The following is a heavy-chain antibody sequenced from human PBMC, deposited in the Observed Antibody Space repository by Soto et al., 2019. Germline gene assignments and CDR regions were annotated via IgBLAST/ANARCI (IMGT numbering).Heavy chain of an antibody. J-gene: IGHJ6*02. Sequence: QVQLVESGGGVVQPGGSLRLSCAASGFTFRNHAMHWVRQAPGKGLECLAVIAYDGSNAFYRDSVKGRFTISRDNSKNTVYLHMSSLRSEDTGVYYCARGDREDILVVVGARPGEYGIDIWGQGTTVTVSS. V-gene: IGHV3-30-3*01. CDR3: ARGDREDILVVVGARPGEYGIDI. D-gene: IGHD2-15*01. CDR1: GFTFRNHA. CDR2: IAYDGSNA.